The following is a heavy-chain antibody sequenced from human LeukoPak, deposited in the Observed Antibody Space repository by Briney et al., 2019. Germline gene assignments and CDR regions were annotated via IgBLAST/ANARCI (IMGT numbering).Heavy chain of an antibody. CDR1: GYTFTSYY. J-gene: IGHJ6*03. D-gene: IGHD3-9*01. CDR2: NNPSGGST. Sequence: ASVKVSCKASGYTFTSYYMHWVRQAPGQGLEWMGINNPSGGSTSYAQKFQGRVTMTRDTSTSTVYMELSSLRSEDTAVYYCARDRDILTGFSYMDVWGKGTTVTISS. V-gene: IGHV1-46*01. CDR3: ARDRDILTGFSYMDV.